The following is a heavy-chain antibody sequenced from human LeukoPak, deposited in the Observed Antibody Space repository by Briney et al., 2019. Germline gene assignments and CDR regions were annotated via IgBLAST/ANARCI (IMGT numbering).Heavy chain of an antibody. CDR1: GFAFSSYA. J-gene: IGHJ4*02. CDR2: ISYDGSNK. V-gene: IGHV3-30-3*01. D-gene: IGHD3-10*01. CDR3: ARDPPKYYYGSGSYYFDY. Sequence: PGGSLRLSCAASGFAFSSYAMHWVRQAPGKGLEWVAVISYDGSNKYYADSVKGRFTISRDNSKNTLYLQMNSLRAEDTAVYYCARDPPKYYYGSGSYYFDYWGQGTLVTVSS.